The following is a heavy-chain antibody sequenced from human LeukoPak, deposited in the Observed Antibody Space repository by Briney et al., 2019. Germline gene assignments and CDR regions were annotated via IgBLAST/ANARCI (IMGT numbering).Heavy chain of an antibody. CDR3: AMALDY. J-gene: IGHJ4*02. Sequence: GGSLRLSCAASGFTFSRIAMSWVRQAPGKGLEWVSSISGSGISTYYADSVKGRFTISRDNSKNTLHLQMNSLRVEDTAVYYCAMALDYWGQGTLVTVSS. V-gene: IGHV3-23*01. CDR2: ISGSGIST. CDR1: GFTFSRIA.